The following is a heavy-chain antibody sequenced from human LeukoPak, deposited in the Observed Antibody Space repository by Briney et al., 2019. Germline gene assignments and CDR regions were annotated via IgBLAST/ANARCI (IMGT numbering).Heavy chain of an antibody. D-gene: IGHD6-19*01. CDR3: ARDLGQWLVGWGAFDI. CDR1: GGSISSYY. V-gene: IGHV4-4*07. CDR2: IYTSGST. Sequence: SETLSLTCTVSGGSISSYYWSWIRQPAGKGLEWIGRIYTSGSTDYNPSLKSRVTMSVDTSKNQFSLKLSSVTAADTAVYYCARDLGQWLVGWGAFDIWGQGTMVTVSS. J-gene: IGHJ3*02.